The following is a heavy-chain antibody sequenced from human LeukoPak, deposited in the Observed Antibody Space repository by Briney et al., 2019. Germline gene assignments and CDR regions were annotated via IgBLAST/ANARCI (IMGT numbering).Heavy chain of an antibody. CDR2: IKQDGSEK. D-gene: IGHD6-19*01. J-gene: IGHJ4*02. Sequence: GGSLRLSCAASGFTFSNYWLTWVRQAPGKGLEWVANIKQDGSEKYYVDSVKGRFTISRDNAKNPLYLQMNSLRAEDTAVYYCAKNNRYSSGWYANWGQGTLVTVSS. V-gene: IGHV3-7*01. CDR3: AKNNRYSSGWYAN. CDR1: GFTFSNYW.